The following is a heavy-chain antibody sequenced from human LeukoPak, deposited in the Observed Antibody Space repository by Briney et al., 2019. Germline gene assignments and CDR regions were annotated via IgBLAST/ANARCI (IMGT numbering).Heavy chain of an antibody. Sequence: VGSLRLSSAASGFTFTSYAMSSVRQAPGKGLEWVSAISGSGGSTYSADSLKGQFIITRANYKYTMYLQMNRLRVEATAVYYCAKDREDAVYYFDYWGQGTLVTVSS. V-gene: IGHV3-23*01. CDR2: ISGSGGST. J-gene: IGHJ4*02. D-gene: IGHD2-2*01. CDR3: AKDREDAVYYFDY. CDR1: GFTFTSYA.